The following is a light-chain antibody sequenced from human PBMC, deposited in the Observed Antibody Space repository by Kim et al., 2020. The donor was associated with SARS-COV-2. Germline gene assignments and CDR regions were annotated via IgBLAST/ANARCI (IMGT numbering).Light chain of an antibody. J-gene: IGLJ2*01. CDR1: SLRNYY. V-gene: IGLV3-19*01. CDR3: NSRDTSGDLVV. Sequence: ALGQTIRITCQGDSLRNYYASWYQQKPGQAPILVIFGKNNRPSGIPVRFSGSRSGNTASLTIAGAQAEDEADYYCNSRDTSGDLVVFGGGTQLTVL. CDR2: GKN.